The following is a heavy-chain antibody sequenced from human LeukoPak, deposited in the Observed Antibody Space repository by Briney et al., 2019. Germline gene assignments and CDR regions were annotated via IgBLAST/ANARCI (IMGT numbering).Heavy chain of an antibody. Sequence: ASVKVSCKASGYTFTSYAMHWVRQAPGQGLEWMGWISAYNGNTNYAQKLQGRVTMTTDTSTSTAYMELRSLRSDDTAVYYCARDTGDPLWFGELLYPYGDYWGQGTLVTVSS. J-gene: IGHJ4*02. V-gene: IGHV1-18*01. CDR1: GYTFTSYA. D-gene: IGHD3-10*01. CDR3: ARDTGDPLWFGELLYPYGDY. CDR2: ISAYNGNT.